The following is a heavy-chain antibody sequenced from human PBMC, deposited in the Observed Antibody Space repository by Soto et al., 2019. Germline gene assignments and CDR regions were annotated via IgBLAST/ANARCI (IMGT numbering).Heavy chain of an antibody. CDR2: IYHSGST. CDR1: GGSISSNNW. J-gene: IGHJ4*02. D-gene: IGHD2-15*01. Sequence: QVQLQESGPGLVKPSETLSLTCAVSGGSISSNNWWSWVRQTPGKGLEWIGEIYHSGSTNYNPSLKRRATISPDRSKNESSLSRTSMRAADTAVYYCARSEGDCRGGSCPFYHDWGQGTLVTASS. CDR3: ARSEGDCRGGSCPFYHD. V-gene: IGHV4-4*02.